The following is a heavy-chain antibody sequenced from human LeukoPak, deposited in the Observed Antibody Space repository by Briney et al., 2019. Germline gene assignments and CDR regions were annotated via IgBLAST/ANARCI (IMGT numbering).Heavy chain of an antibody. CDR1: GYTFTSYD. CDR2: MNPNSGNT. J-gene: IGHJ6*03. V-gene: IGHV1-8*01. Sequence: ASVKDSCKASGYTFTSYDINWVRQATGQGLEWMGWMNPNSGNTGYAQKFQGRVTMTRNTSISTAYMELSSLRSEDTAVYYCARGSSGWYVGYYYYYYYMDVWGKGTTVTVSS. CDR3: ARGSSGWYVGYYYYYYYMDV. D-gene: IGHD6-19*01.